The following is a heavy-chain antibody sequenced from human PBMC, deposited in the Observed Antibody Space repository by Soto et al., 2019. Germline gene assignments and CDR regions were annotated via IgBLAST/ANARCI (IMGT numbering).Heavy chain of an antibody. CDR3: ARDRNLPWGAFDI. CDR2: ISSSSSYI. Sequence: EVQLVESGGGLVKPGGSLRLSCAASGFTFSSYSMNWVRQAPGKGLEWVSSISSSSSYIYYADSVKGRFTISRDNAKNALYLQMNSLRAEDTAVYYCARDRNLPWGAFDIWGQGTMVTVSS. CDR1: GFTFSSYS. V-gene: IGHV3-21*01. J-gene: IGHJ3*02. D-gene: IGHD3-16*01.